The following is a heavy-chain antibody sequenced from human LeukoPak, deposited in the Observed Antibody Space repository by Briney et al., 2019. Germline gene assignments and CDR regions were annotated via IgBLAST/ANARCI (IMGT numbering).Heavy chain of an antibody. V-gene: IGHV4-4*07. Sequence: SETLSLTCTVSGGSISSYYWSWIRQPAGKGLEWIGRIYTSGSTNYNPSLKSRVTMSVDTSKNQFSLKLSSVTAADTAVYYCARDYYGSGSYNPPYYFDYWGQGTLVTVSS. CDR2: IYTSGST. D-gene: IGHD3-10*01. CDR1: GGSISSYY. J-gene: IGHJ4*02. CDR3: ARDYYGSGSYNPPYYFDY.